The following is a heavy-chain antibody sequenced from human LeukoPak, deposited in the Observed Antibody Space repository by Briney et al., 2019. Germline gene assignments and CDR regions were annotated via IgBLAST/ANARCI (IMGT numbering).Heavy chain of an antibody. CDR2: MNEYSTTI. V-gene: IGHV3-74*01. J-gene: IGHJ4*02. Sequence: PGGSLRLSCAASAFPFNSFWMHWVRQAPGKGLVWVSDMNEYSTTIRYADSVKGRFTISRDNAKSILYLQMNNLRAEDTAMYFCARGGVNPVDHWGQGTLVTVSS. D-gene: IGHD1-14*01. CDR1: AFPFNSFW. CDR3: ARGGVNPVDH.